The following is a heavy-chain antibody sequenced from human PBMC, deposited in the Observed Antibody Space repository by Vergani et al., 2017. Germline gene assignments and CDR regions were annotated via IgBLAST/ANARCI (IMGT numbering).Heavy chain of an antibody. J-gene: IGHJ6*02. CDR3: ARVDSGSGMDV. Sequence: QLQLQESGSGLVKPSQTLSLTCAVSGGSISSGGYSWSWIRQPPGKGLEWIGYIYYSGSTYYNPSLKSRVTISVDTSKNQFSLKLSSVTAADTAVYYCARVDSGSGMDVWGQGTTVTVSS. CDR2: IYYSGST. CDR1: GGSISSGGYS. V-gene: IGHV4-30-2*05. D-gene: IGHD5-12*01.